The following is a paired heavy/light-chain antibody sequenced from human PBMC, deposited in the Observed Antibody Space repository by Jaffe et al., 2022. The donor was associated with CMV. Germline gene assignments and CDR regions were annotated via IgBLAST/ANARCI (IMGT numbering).Heavy chain of an antibody. CDR3: ATSHMHSGGYWATRGGYHFDY. V-gene: IGHV3-7*01. D-gene: IGHD1-26*01. Sequence: EVQLVESGGGLAQPGGSLRLSCAASGFTFSNYWMSWVRQAPGKGLEWVANIKQDGSEKYYVDSVKGRFTISRDNGKNSLYLQIDSLRAEDTAVYYCATSHMHSGGYWATRGGYHFDYWGQGTLVTVSS. J-gene: IGHJ4*02. CDR1: GFTFSNYW. CDR2: IKQDGSEK.
Light chain of an antibody. V-gene: IGLV2-11*01. Sequence: QSALTQPRSVSGSPGQSVTISCTGTSSDVGAYNYVSWYQHHPGKVPKLMIYDINKRPSGVPDRFSGSKSDNTASLTISGLQAEDEADYYCCSYAGNFWVFGGGTKVTVL. CDR1: SSDVGAYNY. J-gene: IGLJ3*02. CDR3: CSYAGNFWV. CDR2: DIN.